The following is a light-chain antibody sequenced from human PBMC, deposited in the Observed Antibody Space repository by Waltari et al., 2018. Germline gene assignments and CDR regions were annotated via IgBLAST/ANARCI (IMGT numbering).Light chain of an antibody. CDR1: QSILYSSNNKNY. CDR3: QQYYSTPFT. CDR2: WAS. V-gene: IGKV4-1*01. Sequence: DIVMTQSPDSLAVSLGERATINCKSTQSILYSSNNKNYLAWYQQKPGQSPKLLFYWASTRESGVPDRFRGSGSGTDFTLTISSLQTEDVAVYYCQQYYSTPFTFGGGTKVESK. J-gene: IGKJ4*01.